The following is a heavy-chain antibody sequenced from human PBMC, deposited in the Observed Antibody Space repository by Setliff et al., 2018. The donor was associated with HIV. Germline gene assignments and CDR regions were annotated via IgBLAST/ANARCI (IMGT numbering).Heavy chain of an antibody. V-gene: IGHV1-2*02. Sequence: ASVKVSCKTSGYSFTDHYIHWVRQAPGQGLEWMGWINPNSGYSTYAQKFQGRVTMTRDTSITTAYMELSSLRSDDTAVYYCARSLPQRSYFDYWGQGTLVTVSS. CDR3: ARSLPQRSYFDY. CDR2: INPNSGYS. CDR1: GYSFTDHY. D-gene: IGHD1-26*01. J-gene: IGHJ4*02.